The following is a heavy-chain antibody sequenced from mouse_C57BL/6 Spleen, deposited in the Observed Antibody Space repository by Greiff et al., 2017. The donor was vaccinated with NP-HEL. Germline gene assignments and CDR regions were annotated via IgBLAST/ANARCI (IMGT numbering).Heavy chain of an antibody. J-gene: IGHJ1*03. V-gene: IGHV1-26*01. CDR1: GYTFTDYY. CDR3: ARGGTGRYFDV. Sequence: EVQLHQSGPELVKPGASVKISCKASGYTFTDYYMNWVKQSHGKSLEWIGDINPNNGGTSYNQKFKGKATLTVDKSSSTAYMELRSLTSEDSAVYYCARGGTGRYFDVWGTGTTVTVSS. CDR2: INPNNGGT. D-gene: IGHD3-3*01.